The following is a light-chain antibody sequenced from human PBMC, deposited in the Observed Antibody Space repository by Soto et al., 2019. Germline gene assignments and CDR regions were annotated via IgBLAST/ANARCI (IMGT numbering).Light chain of an antibody. CDR2: AAS. J-gene: IGKJ2*01. Sequence: DIQLTQSPSSLSASVGDRVTLACQASQDIARSLSWFQQKPGKAPNLLIYAASNLEAGVPSRFSAGGSGTNFSLIISSLQPQDMATYYCQQYHTFPYTFGRGTKL. V-gene: IGKV1-33*01. CDR1: QDIARS. CDR3: QQYHTFPYT.